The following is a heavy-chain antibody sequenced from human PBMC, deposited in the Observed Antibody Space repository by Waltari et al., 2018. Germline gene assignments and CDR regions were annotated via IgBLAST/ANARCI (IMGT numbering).Heavy chain of an antibody. J-gene: IGHJ4*02. CDR1: GFTLGKAG. D-gene: IGHD6-13*01. Sequence: EVQLVESGGGLVKPGGSLRLSCAASGFTLGKAGMSGVGQAPGKGLEWVGRIKSKTDGGTTDYAAPVKGRFTISRDDSKNTLYLQMNSLKTEDTAVYYCTTTSFVEQQLVLGWDYWGQGTLVTVSS. CDR2: IKSKTDGGTT. V-gene: IGHV3-15*01. CDR3: TTTSFVEQQLVLGWDY.